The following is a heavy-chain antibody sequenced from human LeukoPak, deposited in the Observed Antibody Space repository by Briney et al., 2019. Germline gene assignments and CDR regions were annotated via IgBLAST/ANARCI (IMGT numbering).Heavy chain of an antibody. CDR3: ARGDTVATGLYDY. CDR2: IFTTGST. Sequence: SETLSLTCSVFGGSISSDYWSWIRQPAGRGLEWIGRIFTTGSTNYNPSLKSRVTISLDKSKNQFSLRLSSVTAADTAVYYCARGDTVATGLYDYWGRGTLVTVSS. J-gene: IGHJ4*02. D-gene: IGHD5-12*01. CDR1: GGSISSDY. V-gene: IGHV4-4*07.